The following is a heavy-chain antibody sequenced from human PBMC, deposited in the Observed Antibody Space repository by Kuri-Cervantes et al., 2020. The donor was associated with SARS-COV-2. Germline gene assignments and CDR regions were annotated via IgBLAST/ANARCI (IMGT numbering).Heavy chain of an antibody. J-gene: IGHJ5*02. Sequence: ESLKISGTVSGGSISSSSYYWGWIRQPPGKGLEWIGSIYYSGSTYYNPSLKSRVTISVDTSKNQFSLKLSSVTAADTAVYYCARQMMSSITIFGVVITRNWFDPWGQGTLVTVSS. CDR2: IYYSGST. CDR1: GGSISSSSYY. D-gene: IGHD3-3*01. V-gene: IGHV4-39*01. CDR3: ARQMMSSITIFGVVITRNWFDP.